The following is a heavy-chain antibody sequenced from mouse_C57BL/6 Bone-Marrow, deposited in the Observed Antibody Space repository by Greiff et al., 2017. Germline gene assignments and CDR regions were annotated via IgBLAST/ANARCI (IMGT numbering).Heavy chain of an antibody. D-gene: IGHD1-1*01. CDR3: AGDYYDYFYY. V-gene: IGHV14-4*01. CDR2: IDPENGAT. CDR1: GFNINDDY. Sequence: VQLQQSGAELVRPGASVKLSCTASGFNINDDYMHWVKQRPGKGLEWIGMIDPENGATGYNSKFKGKATITVDTSANTAYLQLSSLTSEDTSFYYCAGDYYDYFYYWDQGTTLTVSS. J-gene: IGHJ2*01.